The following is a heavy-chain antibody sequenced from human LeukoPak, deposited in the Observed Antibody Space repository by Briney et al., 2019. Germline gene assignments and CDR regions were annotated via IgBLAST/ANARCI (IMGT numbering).Heavy chain of an antibody. V-gene: IGHV4-34*01. CDR2: INHSGST. CDR3: ARGWGIVGATRSGYFDL. J-gene: IGHJ2*01. CDR1: GGSFSVYY. Sequence: SETLSLTCAVYGGSFSVYYWSWIRQPPGKGLEWIGEINHSGSTNYNPSLKSRVTISVDTSKSQFSLKLSSVTAADTAVYYCARGWGIVGATRSGYFDLWGRGTLVTVSS. D-gene: IGHD1-26*01.